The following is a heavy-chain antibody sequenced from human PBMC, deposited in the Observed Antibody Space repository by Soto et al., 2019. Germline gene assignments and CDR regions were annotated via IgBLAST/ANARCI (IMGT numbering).Heavy chain of an antibody. J-gene: IGHJ6*02. CDR2: ISYDGSNK. V-gene: IGHV3-30-3*02. CDR3: AKQRGIAAAGRSTYYGMDV. CDR1: GFTFSSYA. Sequence: QVQLVESGGGVVQPGRSLRLSCAASGFTFSSYAMHWVRQAPGKGLEWVAVISYDGSNKYYADSVKGRFTISRDNSKNLLCXQMNSLRAEDTAVYYCAKQRGIAAAGRSTYYGMDVWGQGTTVTVSS. D-gene: IGHD6-13*01.